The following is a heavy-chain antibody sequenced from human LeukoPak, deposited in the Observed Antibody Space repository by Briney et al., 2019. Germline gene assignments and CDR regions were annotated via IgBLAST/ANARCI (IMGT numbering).Heavy chain of an antibody. Sequence: GESLQISWKIAGCRLTNNWIGWVRQEPGKGLEWMGLIYPGDSDTRYSPSFQGQVTFSVDASISTAYLQLSGLRASDTAIYYCVIFGLTSSLDYWGQGPLVTVSS. CDR2: IYPGDSDT. CDR3: VIFGLTSSLDY. V-gene: IGHV5-51*01. J-gene: IGHJ4*02. CDR1: GCRLTNNW. D-gene: IGHD6-13*01.